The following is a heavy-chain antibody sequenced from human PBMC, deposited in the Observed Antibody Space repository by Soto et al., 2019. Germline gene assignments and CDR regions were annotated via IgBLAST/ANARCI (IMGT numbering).Heavy chain of an antibody. V-gene: IGHV1-18*01. CDR1: GYTFSSYG. J-gene: IGHJ4*02. D-gene: IGHD3-10*01. CDR3: PRDKGDGSGSYSGY. CDR2: ISAYNGNT. Sequence: QVQLVQSGAEVKKPGASVKVSCKASGYTFSSYGISWVRQAPGQGLEWMGWISAYNGNTNYAQKLQGRVTMTTDTSTSTAYMALRSLRSAATAIYYCPRDKGDGSGSYSGYWGQGTLVTVSS.